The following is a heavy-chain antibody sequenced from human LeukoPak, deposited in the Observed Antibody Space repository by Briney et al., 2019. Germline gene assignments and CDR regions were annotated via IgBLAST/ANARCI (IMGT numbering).Heavy chain of an antibody. CDR2: MNPNSGNT. Sequence: GASVKVSCKASGYTFTSYDINWVRQATGQGLEWMGWMNPNSGNTGYAQKFQGRVTMTRNTSISTAYMELSSLRSEDTAVYYCARVVGSGWYAVQGGIDYWGQGTLVTVSS. CDR3: ARVVGSGWYAVQGGIDY. D-gene: IGHD6-19*01. J-gene: IGHJ4*02. V-gene: IGHV1-8*01. CDR1: GYTFTSYD.